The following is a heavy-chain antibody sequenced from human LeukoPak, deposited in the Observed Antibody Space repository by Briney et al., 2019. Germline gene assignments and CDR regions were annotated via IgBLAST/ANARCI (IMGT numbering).Heavy chain of an antibody. V-gene: IGHV1-3*03. CDR2: INAGNGNT. CDR1: GYTFTSYA. Sequence: ASVKVSCKASGYTFTSYAMHWVRQAPGQRLEWMGWINAGNGNTKYSQEFQGRVTITRDTSASTAYMELSSLRSEDMAVYYCARGARSSSWLHDYWGQGTLVTVSS. CDR3: ARGARSSSWLHDY. J-gene: IGHJ4*02. D-gene: IGHD6-13*01.